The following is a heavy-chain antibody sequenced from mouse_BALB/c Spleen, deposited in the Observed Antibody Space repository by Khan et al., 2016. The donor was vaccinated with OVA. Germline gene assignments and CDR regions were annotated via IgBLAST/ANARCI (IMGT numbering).Heavy chain of an antibody. CDR3: ARREKYGYDPSWFAY. J-gene: IGHJ3*01. V-gene: IGHV1-52*01. CDR1: GYTFTSYW. D-gene: IGHD2-2*01. CDR2: INPSDSES. Sequence: QVQLQQSGAELVRPGASVKLSCKASGYTFTSYWMNWVRQRPRQGLEWIGKINPSDSESHYNQMFKDKATLTVDKSSGIAYMQLSSLTSEDSAVYYCARREKYGYDPSWFAYWGQGTLVTVSA.